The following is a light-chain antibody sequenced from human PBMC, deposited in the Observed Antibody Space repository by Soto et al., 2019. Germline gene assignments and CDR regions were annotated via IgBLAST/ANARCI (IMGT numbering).Light chain of an antibody. V-gene: IGKV1-5*03. J-gene: IGKJ1*01. CDR3: QQYDSFST. CDR2: KES. CDR1: QSVSRW. Sequence: DIRMTQSPSTLSASVGDRVTITCRASQSVSRWLAWYQQKPGKAPEVLIYKESTLKYGVPSRFSGSGSGTEFTLTISSLQPDDFETYYCQQYDSFSTFGQGTKVEIK.